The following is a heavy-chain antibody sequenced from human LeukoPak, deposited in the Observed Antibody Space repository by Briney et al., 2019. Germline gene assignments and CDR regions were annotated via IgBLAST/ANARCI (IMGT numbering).Heavy chain of an antibody. CDR3: ARDWRNIVVVVAAPGAFDI. V-gene: IGHV3-21*01. CDR1: GFTLSSYS. CDR2: ISSRSSYI. D-gene: IGHD2-15*01. Sequence: PGGSLRLSCAASGFTLSSYSMNWVRQAPGKGLEWVSSISSRSSYIYYADSVKGRFTISRDNAKNSLYLQMNSLRAEDTAVYYCARDWRNIVVVVAAPGAFDIWGQGTMVTVSS. J-gene: IGHJ3*02.